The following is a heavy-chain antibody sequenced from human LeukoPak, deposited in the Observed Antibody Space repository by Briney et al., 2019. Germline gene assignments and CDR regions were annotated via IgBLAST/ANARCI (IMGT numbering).Heavy chain of an antibody. V-gene: IGHV3-30*02. CDR1: GFTFSSYG. D-gene: IGHD3-22*01. CDR2: IRYDGSNK. J-gene: IGHJ4*02. Sequence: GGSLRLSCAASGFTFSSYGMHWVRQAPGKGLEWVAFIRYDGSNKYYADSVKGRFTISRDNSKNTLYLQMNSLRAEDTAVYYCAKDTQGNYYDSSGGPPHFDYWGQGTLVTVSS. CDR3: AKDTQGNYYDSSGGPPHFDY.